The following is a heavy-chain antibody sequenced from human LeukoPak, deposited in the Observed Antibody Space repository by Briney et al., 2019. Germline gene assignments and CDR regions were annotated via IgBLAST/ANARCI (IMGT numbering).Heavy chain of an antibody. Sequence: GGSLRLSCAASGFTFSSYGMPWVRQAPGKGLDWVAVISYDGSNKYYADSVKGRLPISRDNSQNPLYRQMNSLRAEDTAVYYCAKDLGSSPVSYWGQGTLVPVSS. CDR1: GFTFSSYG. CDR2: ISYDGSNK. CDR3: AKDLGSSPVSY. J-gene: IGHJ4*02. V-gene: IGHV3-30*18. D-gene: IGHD6-13*01.